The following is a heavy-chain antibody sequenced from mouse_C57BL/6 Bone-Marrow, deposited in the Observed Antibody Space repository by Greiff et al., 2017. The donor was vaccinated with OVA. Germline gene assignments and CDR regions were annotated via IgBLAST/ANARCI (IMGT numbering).Heavy chain of an antibody. J-gene: IGHJ4*01. CDR2: IWRGGST. CDR3: AKSGYYYAMDY. Sequence: VQLKESGPGLVQPSQSLSITCTVSGFSLTSYGVHWVRQSPGKGLEWLGVIWRGGSTDYNAAFMSRLSITQDNSKSQVFFKMNSLQADDTAIYYCAKSGYYYAMDYWGQGTSVTVSS. CDR1: GFSLTSYG. V-gene: IGHV2-5*01.